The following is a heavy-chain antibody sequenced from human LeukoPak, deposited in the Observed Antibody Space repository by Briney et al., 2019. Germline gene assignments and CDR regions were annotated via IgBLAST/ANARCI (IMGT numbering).Heavy chain of an antibody. Sequence: PSETLSLTCTVSGGSISSYYWSWIRQPPGKGLEWIGYIYYSGSTNYNPSLKSRVTISVDTSKNQFSLKLSSMTAADTAVYYCARGQPTMIVAWGQGTLVTVSS. D-gene: IGHD3-22*01. CDR3: ARGQPTMIVA. J-gene: IGHJ5*02. CDR2: IYYSGST. CDR1: GGSISSYY. V-gene: IGHV4-59*01.